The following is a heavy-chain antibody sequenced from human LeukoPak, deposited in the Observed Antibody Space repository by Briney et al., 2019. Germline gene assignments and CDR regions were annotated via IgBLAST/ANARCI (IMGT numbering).Heavy chain of an antibody. Sequence: SETLSLTCTVSGVSISSSNSYWGWIRQPPGKGLEWIGSIYYTGNTYYNASLKSRVAISIDTSNNQISLRLISVTATDTAMYYCARQTGSGLFTLPGGQGTLVTVSS. CDR3: ARQTGSGLFTLP. J-gene: IGHJ4*02. CDR2: IYYTGNT. CDR1: GVSISSSNSY. V-gene: IGHV4-39*01. D-gene: IGHD3/OR15-3a*01.